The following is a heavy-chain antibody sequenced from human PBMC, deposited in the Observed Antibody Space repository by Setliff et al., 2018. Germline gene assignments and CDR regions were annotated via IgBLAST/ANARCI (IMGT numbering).Heavy chain of an antibody. V-gene: IGHV4-59*11. J-gene: IGHJ4*02. CDR2: IHFSGTT. CDR3: ARENGYCSGGACYFMFDY. Sequence: SETLSLTCTVSDGSSSSHYWSWIRQPPGKGMEWIGYIHFSGTTNYNPSLKSRVTLSLDTSKNQFSLELSSVTAADTAMYYCARENGYCSGGACYFMFDYWGQGTLVTVSS. CDR1: DGSSSSHY. D-gene: IGHD2-15*01.